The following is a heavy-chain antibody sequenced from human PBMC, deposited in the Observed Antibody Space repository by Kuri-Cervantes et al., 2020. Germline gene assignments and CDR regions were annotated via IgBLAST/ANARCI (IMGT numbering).Heavy chain of an antibody. J-gene: IGHJ4*02. CDR2: IRSKAYGGTT. V-gene: IGHV3-49*03. D-gene: IGHD6-19*01. CDR1: GFTFGDYA. CDR3: TREYSSGWPPDY. Sequence: GESLRLSCTASGFTFGDYAMSWFRQAPGKGLEWVGFIRSKAYGGTTEYAASVKGRFTISRDDSKSIAYLQMNSLKTEDTAVYYRTREYSSGWPPDYWGQGTLVPSPQ.